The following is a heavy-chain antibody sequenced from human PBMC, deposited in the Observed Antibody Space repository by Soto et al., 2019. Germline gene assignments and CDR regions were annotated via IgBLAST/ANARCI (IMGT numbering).Heavy chain of an antibody. D-gene: IGHD7-27*01. CDR3: PSFSTLGSWFEP. CDR2: IIPIFGTA. J-gene: IGHJ5*02. CDR1: GGTFSSYA. Sequence: QVQLVQSGAEVKKPGSSVKVSCKASGGTFSSYAISWVRQAPGQGLEWMGGIIPIFGTAKYAQKFQGRVTITADESTSRAYMELRSLRSEDTAVYYCPSFSTLGSWFEPWGKGPLVTVS. V-gene: IGHV1-69*01.